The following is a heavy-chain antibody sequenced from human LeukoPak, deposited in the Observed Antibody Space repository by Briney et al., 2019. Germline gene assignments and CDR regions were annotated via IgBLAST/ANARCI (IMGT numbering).Heavy chain of an antibody. J-gene: IGHJ4*02. V-gene: IGHV4-34*01. Sequence: SETLSLTCAVYGGSFSGHYWSWIRQPPGKGLEWIGENNHSGSTNYNPSLKSRVTISVDTSKNQFSLKLSSVTAADTAVYYCARGVRVGYCSSTSCYHFDYWGQGTLVTVSS. CDR2: NNHSGST. D-gene: IGHD2-2*01. CDR1: GGSFSGHY. CDR3: ARGVRVGYCSSTSCYHFDY.